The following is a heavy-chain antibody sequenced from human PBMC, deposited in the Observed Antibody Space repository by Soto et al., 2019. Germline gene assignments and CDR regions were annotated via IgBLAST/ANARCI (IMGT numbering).Heavy chain of an antibody. CDR2: ISTDRSDE. J-gene: IGHJ4*02. V-gene: IGHV3-30*03. D-gene: IGHD3-9*01. Sequence: QVQLVESGGGVVQPGMSLRLSCAASGFTFSTFGMHWLRQTPGRGLAWVAGISTDRSDEYYVDSVKGRFNTSRDNSKITLSLQMNSLRFEDASAYFCATDRRKCVDAHFEKWGQGTLVTVSS. CDR1: GFTFSTFG. CDR3: ATDRRKCVDAHFEK.